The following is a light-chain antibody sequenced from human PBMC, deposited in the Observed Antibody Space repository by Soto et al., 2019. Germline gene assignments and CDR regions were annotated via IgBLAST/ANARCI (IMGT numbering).Light chain of an antibody. V-gene: IGKV1D-13*01. CDR3: QQFNNYPLT. CDR2: DAS. Sequence: SQLTQSPSSLSASVGDICSITCRASQGISSALAWYQQNPGKAPKLLIYDASSLESGVPSSFSGSGSGTDFTLTISCLQPEDFATYYCQQFNNYPLTFGGGTKVDIK. CDR1: QGISSA. J-gene: IGKJ4*01.